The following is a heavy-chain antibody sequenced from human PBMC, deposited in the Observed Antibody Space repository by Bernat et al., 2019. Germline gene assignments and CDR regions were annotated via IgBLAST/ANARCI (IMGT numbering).Heavy chain of an antibody. CDR3: ARGNWGYYYGMDV. D-gene: IGHD7-27*01. CDR1: GFTFSNYG. CDR2: IWYDGSDK. V-gene: IGHV3-33*01. Sequence: QVQLVESGGGVVQPGRSLRLSCAASGFTFSNYGMHWVRQAPGKGLEGVAVIWYDGSDKYYADSVRGRFTISRENSKNALYQQMKRLRAEDAAGYYCARGNWGYYYGMDVWGRGTTVTVSS. J-gene: IGHJ6*02.